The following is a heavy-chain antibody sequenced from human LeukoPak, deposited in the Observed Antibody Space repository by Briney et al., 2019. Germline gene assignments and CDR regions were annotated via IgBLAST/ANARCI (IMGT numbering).Heavy chain of an antibody. CDR2: IRSKAYGGTT. V-gene: IGHV3-49*03. D-gene: IGHD4-17*01. CDR1: GFTFGDYA. CDR3: TRVGNGDYWSYYYGMDV. Sequence: GGSLRLSCTASGFTFGDYAVSWFRQAPGKGLEWVGFIRSKAYGGTTEYAASVKGRFTISRDDSKSIAYLQMNSLKTEDTAVYYCTRVGNGDYWSYYYGMDVWGQGTTVTVSS. J-gene: IGHJ6*02.